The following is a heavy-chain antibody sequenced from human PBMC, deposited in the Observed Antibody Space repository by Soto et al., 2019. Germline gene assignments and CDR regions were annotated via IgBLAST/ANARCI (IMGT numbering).Heavy chain of an antibody. J-gene: IGHJ4*02. CDR1: GFTFSSYS. CDR3: ARDDVKGRAVAGTSEGFDY. CDR2: ISSSSSTI. V-gene: IGHV3-48*02. D-gene: IGHD6-19*01. Sequence: GGSLRLSCAASGFTFSSYSMNWVRQAPGKGLEWVSYISSSSSTIYYADSVKGRFTISRDNAKNSLYLQMNSLRDEDTAVYYCARDDVKGRAVAGTSEGFDYWGQGTLVTVSS.